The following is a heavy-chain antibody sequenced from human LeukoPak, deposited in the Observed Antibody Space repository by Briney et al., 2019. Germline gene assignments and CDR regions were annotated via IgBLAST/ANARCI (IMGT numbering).Heavy chain of an antibody. J-gene: IGHJ4*02. CDR1: GGTFSSYA. CDR3: ARDLGSSYSVYFDY. Sequence: ASVKVSCKASGGTFSSYAISWVRQAPGQGLEWMGGITPIFGTANYAQKFQGRVTITADESTSTAYMELSSLRSEDTAVYYCARDLGSSYSVYFDYWGQGTLVTVSS. CDR2: ITPIFGTA. V-gene: IGHV1-69*13. D-gene: IGHD6-13*01.